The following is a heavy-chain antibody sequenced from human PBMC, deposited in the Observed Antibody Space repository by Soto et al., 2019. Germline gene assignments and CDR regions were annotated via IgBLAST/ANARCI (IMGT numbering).Heavy chain of an antibody. V-gene: IGHV3-9*01. J-gene: IGHJ4*02. CDR1: GFTFDDYA. D-gene: IGHD2-2*01. CDR3: AKDMELGGSTSCLDY. CDR2: ISWNSGSI. Sequence: EVQLVESGGGLVQPGRSLRLSCAASGFTFDDYAMHWVRQAPGKGLEWVSGISWNSGSIGYADSVKGRFTISRDNAKNSLYLQMNSLRAEDTALYYCAKDMELGGSTSCLDYWGQGTLVTVSS.